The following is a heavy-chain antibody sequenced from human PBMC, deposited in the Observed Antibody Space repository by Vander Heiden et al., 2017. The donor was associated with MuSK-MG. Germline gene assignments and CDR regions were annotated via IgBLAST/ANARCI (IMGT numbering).Heavy chain of an antibody. CDR3: ARDYYDILTGYSAFDY. CDR2: ISSSSSYI. V-gene: IGHV3-21*01. Sequence: EVQLVESGGGLVKPGGSLRLSCAASRFPFSSYSMNWVRQAPGKGLEWVSSISSSSSYIYYADSVKGRFTISRDNAKNSLYLQMNSLRAEDTAVYYCARDYYDILTGYSAFDYWGQGTLVTVSS. CDR1: RFPFSSYS. D-gene: IGHD3-9*01. J-gene: IGHJ4*02.